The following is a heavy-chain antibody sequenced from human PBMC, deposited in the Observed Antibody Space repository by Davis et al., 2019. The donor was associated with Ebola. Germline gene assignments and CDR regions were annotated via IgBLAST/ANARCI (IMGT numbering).Heavy chain of an antibody. CDR2: INHSGST. Sequence: PSETLSLTCAVYGGSFSGYYWSWIRQPPGKGLEWIGEINHSGSTNYNPSLKSRVTISVDKSKNQFSLKLSSVTAADTAVYYCARAGQQLPRRFDYWGQGTLVTVSS. D-gene: IGHD6-13*01. CDR3: ARAGQQLPRRFDY. V-gene: IGHV4-34*01. J-gene: IGHJ4*02. CDR1: GGSFSGYY.